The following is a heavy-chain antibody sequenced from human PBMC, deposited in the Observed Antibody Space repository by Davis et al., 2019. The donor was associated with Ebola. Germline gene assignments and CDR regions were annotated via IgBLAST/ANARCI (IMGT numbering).Heavy chain of an antibody. Sequence: GESLKISCVASGFTFSSYAMSWVRQAPGKGLEWVSAISSSGDSTYYADSVKGRFTISRDNSKNTLYLQMNSLRAEDTAVYYCAKGGGLRNSFDYWGQGTLVTVSS. D-gene: IGHD1-14*01. CDR3: AKGGGLRNSFDY. CDR2: ISSSGDST. CDR1: GFTFSSYA. V-gene: IGHV3-23*01. J-gene: IGHJ4*02.